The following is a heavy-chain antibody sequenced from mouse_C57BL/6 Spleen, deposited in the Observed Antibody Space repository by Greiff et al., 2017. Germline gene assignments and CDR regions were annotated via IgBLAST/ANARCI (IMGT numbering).Heavy chain of an antibody. CDR3: ANTYQRYYFDY. V-gene: IGHV1-81*01. D-gene: IGHD5-1-1*01. CDR2: IYPRSGNT. J-gene: IGHJ2*01. CDR1: GYTFTSYG. Sequence: VKLMESGAELARPGASVKLSCKASGYTFTSYGISWVKQRTGQGLEWIGEIYPRSGNTYSNEKFKGKATLTADKSSSTAYMELRSLTSEDAAVYFCANTYQRYYFDYWGQGTTLTVSS.